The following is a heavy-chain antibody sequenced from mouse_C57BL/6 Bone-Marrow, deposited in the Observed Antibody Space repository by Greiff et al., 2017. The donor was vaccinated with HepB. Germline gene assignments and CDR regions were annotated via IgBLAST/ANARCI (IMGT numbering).Heavy chain of an antibody. V-gene: IGHV5-9*01. CDR2: ISGGGGNT. Sequence: EVQRVESGGGLVKPGGSLKLSCAASGFTFSSYTMSWVRQTPEKRLEWVATISGGGGNTYYPDSVKGRFTISRDNAKNTLYLQMSSLRSEDTALYYCARHRVITTVVADYFDYWGQGTTLTVSS. D-gene: IGHD1-1*01. J-gene: IGHJ2*01. CDR3: ARHRVITTVVADYFDY. CDR1: GFTFSSYT.